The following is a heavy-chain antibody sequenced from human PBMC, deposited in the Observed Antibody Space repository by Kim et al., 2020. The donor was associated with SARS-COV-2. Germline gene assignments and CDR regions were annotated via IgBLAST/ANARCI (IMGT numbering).Heavy chain of an antibody. Sequence: ASVKVSCKASGYTFTSYYMHWVRQAPGQGLEWMGIINPSGGSTSYAQKFQGRVTMTRDTSTSTVYMELSSLRSEDTAVYYCARDRGEEEQWEDAFDIWGQGTMVTVSS. V-gene: IGHV1-46*01. D-gene: IGHD1-26*01. CDR2: INPSGGST. CDR1: GYTFTSYY. J-gene: IGHJ3*02. CDR3: ARDRGEEEQWEDAFDI.